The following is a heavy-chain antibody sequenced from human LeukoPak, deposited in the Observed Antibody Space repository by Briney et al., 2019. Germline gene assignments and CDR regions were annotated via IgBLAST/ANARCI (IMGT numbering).Heavy chain of an antibody. D-gene: IGHD6-13*01. CDR3: TSSISASRSTPY. CDR1: GFTFDDYG. CDR2: IKSKTDGGTT. V-gene: IGHV3-15*01. J-gene: IGHJ4*02. Sequence: GGSLRLSCAASGFTFDDYGMSWVRQAPGKGLEWVGRIKSKTDGGTTDYAAPVKGRFTISRDDSKNTLYLQMNSLKTEDTAVYYCTSSISASRSTPYWGQGTLVTVSS.